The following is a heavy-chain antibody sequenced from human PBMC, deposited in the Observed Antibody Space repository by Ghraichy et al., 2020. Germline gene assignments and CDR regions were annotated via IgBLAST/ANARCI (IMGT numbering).Heavy chain of an antibody. D-gene: IGHD2-2*01. CDR2: INHSGST. V-gene: IGHV4-34*01. CDR1: GGSFSGYY. J-gene: IGHJ4*02. Sequence: SQTLSLTCAVYGGSFSGYYWSWIRQPPGKGLEWIGEINHSGSTNYNPSLKSRVTISVDTSKNQFSLKLSSVTAADTAVYYCARGRIVVVPAATARFAAYFDYWGQGTLVTVSS. CDR3: ARGRIVVVPAATARFAAYFDY.